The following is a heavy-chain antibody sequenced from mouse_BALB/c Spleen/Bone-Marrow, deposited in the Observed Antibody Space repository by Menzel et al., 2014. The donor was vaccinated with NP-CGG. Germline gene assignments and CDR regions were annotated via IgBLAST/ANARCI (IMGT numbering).Heavy chain of an antibody. CDR1: GFSLTSYD. Sequence: VQLQESGPGLVTPSQNPSITCTVSGFSLTSYDINWIRQPPGKGLEWLGVIWTGGGTNYNSAFMSRLSISKDNSKSQVFLKMNSLQTEDTAIYYCVRESNYGLDYWGQGTTLTVPS. CDR3: VRESNYGLDY. D-gene: IGHD1-1*01. J-gene: IGHJ2*01. CDR2: IWTGGGT. V-gene: IGHV2-9-2*01.